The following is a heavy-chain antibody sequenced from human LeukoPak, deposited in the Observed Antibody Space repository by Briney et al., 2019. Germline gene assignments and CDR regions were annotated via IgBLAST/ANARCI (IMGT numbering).Heavy chain of an antibody. D-gene: IGHD3-3*01. J-gene: IGHJ3*02. Sequence: TGGSLRLSCAASGFTFSSYAMHWVRQAPGKGLEWVAALWYDGSNKYYADSAKGRFTISRDNSKNTLYLQMNSLRAEDTAVYYCARDPNDHDFWSAIPIPSAFDIWGQGTMVTVSS. CDR3: ARDPNDHDFWSAIPIPSAFDI. CDR2: LWYDGSNK. CDR1: GFTFSSYA. V-gene: IGHV3-33*01.